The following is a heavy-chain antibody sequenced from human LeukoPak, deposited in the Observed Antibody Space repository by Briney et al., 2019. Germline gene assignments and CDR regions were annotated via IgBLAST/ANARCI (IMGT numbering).Heavy chain of an antibody. D-gene: IGHD3-16*01. CDR1: GFTFSSYA. J-gene: IGHJ5*02. Sequence: GGSLRLSCAASGFTFSSYAMGWVRQGPGKGLDWVSTITGSGTNTYYAGSVKGRFTIPRDNSKNTLYLQMNSLRAEDTAIYYCAQSRGGWFDPWGQGTLVTVSS. CDR2: ITGSGTNT. V-gene: IGHV3-23*01. CDR3: AQSRGGWFDP.